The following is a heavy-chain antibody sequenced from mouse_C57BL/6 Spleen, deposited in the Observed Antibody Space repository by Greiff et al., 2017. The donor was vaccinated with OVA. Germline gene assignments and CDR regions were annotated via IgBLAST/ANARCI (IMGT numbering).Heavy chain of an antibody. Sequence: QVQLQQSGPELVKPGASVKISCKVSGYTFTDHTIHWMKQRPEQGLEWIGYIYPRDGSTKYNEKFKGKATLTADKSSSTAYMQLNSLTSEDSAVYFCARGGYGSSYDAMDYWGQGTSVTVSS. CDR1: GYTFTDHT. CDR3: ARGGYGSSYDAMDY. J-gene: IGHJ4*01. D-gene: IGHD1-1*01. V-gene: IGHV1-78*01. CDR2: IYPRDGST.